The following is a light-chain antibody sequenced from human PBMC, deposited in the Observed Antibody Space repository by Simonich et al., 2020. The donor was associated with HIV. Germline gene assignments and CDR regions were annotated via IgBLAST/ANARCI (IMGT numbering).Light chain of an antibody. V-gene: IGLV2-23*01. Sequence: QSALTQPASVSGSPGQSLTISCTGTSSDVGYYNLVSLYQQLPGKAPKPIIYEGDKRPSGVSNRFSGSQSGNTASLTISGLQAEDEAGYFCCSYAGSRNFWIFGGGTKLTVL. J-gene: IGLJ3*02. CDR2: EGD. CDR1: SSDVGYYNL. CDR3: CSYAGSRNFWI.